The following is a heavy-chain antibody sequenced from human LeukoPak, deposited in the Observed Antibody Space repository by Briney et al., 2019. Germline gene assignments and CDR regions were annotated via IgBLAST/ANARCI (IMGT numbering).Heavy chain of an antibody. J-gene: IGHJ4*02. D-gene: IGHD3-22*01. Sequence: SETLSLTCTVSGGSISSSSYYWGWIRQPPGKGLERVGSIYYSGSTYYNPSLKSRVTISVDTSKNQFSMKLSSVTAADTAVYYCARQTAYYYDSSGYLYYFDYWGQGTLVTVSS. CDR2: IYYSGST. CDR3: ARQTAYYYDSSGYLYYFDY. CDR1: GGSISSSSYY. V-gene: IGHV4-39*01.